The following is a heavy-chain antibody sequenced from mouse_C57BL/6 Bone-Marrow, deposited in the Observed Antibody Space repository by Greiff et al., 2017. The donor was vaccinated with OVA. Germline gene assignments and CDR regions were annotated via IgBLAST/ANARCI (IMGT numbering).Heavy chain of an antibody. J-gene: IGHJ1*03. CDR1: GFTFSSYG. D-gene: IGHD1-1*01. CDR2: ISSGGSYT. CDR3: ARRHYYYGSSYYWYFDV. Sequence: EVKLMESGGDLVKPGGSLKLSCAASGFTFSSYGMSWVRQTPDKRLEWVATISSGGSYTYYPDSVKGRFTISRDNSKNTLYLQMSSLKSEDTAMYYCARRHYYYGSSYYWYFDVWGTGTTVTVSS. V-gene: IGHV5-6*02.